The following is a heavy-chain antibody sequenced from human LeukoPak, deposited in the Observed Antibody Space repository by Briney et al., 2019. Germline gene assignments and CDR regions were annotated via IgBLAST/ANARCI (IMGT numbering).Heavy chain of an antibody. V-gene: IGHV1-2*06. CDR2: INPYSDDT. CDR3: ARDQGSLTRSWYTGY. J-gene: IGHJ4*02. CDR1: GYTFTGYY. D-gene: IGHD6-13*01. Sequence: GASVKVSCKASGYTFTGYYMHWVRQAPGQGLEWMGRINPYSDDTNFAQKFQGRVTMTRDTSITTAYMDLSSLTPDDTAVYFCARDQGSLTRSWYTGYWGQGTQVTVSS.